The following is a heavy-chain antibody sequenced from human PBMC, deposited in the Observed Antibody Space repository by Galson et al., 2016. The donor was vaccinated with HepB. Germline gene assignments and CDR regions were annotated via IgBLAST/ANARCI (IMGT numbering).Heavy chain of an antibody. CDR2: IYYIGIT. V-gene: IGHV4-39*01. J-gene: IGHJ4*02. CDR3: ARQTYYDYVWGSYNSFDF. Sequence: TLSLTCSVSGDSISSRAYHWGWIRQPPGKGLEWIGSIYYIGITYYNPSLKSRVSISVDTSKSQFSLTLNSMTAADTAVYYCARQTYYDYVWGSYNSFDFWGQGTVVTVSS. CDR1: GDSISSRAYH. D-gene: IGHD3-16*01.